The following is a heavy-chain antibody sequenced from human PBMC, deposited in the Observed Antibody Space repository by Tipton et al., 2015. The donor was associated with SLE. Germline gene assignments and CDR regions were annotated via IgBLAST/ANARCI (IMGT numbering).Heavy chain of an antibody. V-gene: IGHV4-39*01. Sequence: TLSLTCTVSGGSLNSRYYYWGRIRQPPGMGLEWIGYIYHSGNTYYNPSLKSRVTISVDTSKNQFSLKLSSVTAADTAVYYCATQGYYDSSFDYWGQGTLVTVSS. D-gene: IGHD3-16*01. J-gene: IGHJ4*02. CDR1: GGSLNSRYYY. CDR3: ATQGYYDSSFDY. CDR2: IYHSGNT.